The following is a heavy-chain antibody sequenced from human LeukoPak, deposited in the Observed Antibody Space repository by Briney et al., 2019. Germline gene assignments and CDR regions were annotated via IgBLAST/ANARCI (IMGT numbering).Heavy chain of an antibody. V-gene: IGHV3-74*01. CDR2: INSDGSST. CDR3: ARNVYDYSNYNWFDP. D-gene: IGHD4-11*01. CDR1: GFTFSSYW. Sequence: GGSLRLSCAAYGFTFSSYWMHWVRQAPGKGLVWVSRINSDGSSTSYADSVKGRFTISRDNAKNTLYLQMNSLRAEDTAVYYCARNVYDYSNYNWFDPWGQGTLVTVSS. J-gene: IGHJ5*02.